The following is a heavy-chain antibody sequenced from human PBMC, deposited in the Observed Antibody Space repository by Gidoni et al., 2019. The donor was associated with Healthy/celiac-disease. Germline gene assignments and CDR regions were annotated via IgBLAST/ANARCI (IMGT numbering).Heavy chain of an antibody. V-gene: IGHV5-51*01. Sequence: EVQLVQSGAEVKKPGESLKISCKGSGYSFTSYWNGWVRQMPGKGLEWMGIIYPGDSDTRYSPSFQGQVTISADKSISTAYLQWSSLKASDTAMYYCARHPRRGSGSYYRAYYFDYWGQGTLVTVSS. D-gene: IGHD1-26*01. CDR1: GYSFTSYW. CDR3: ARHPRRGSGSYYRAYYFDY. J-gene: IGHJ4*02. CDR2: IYPGDSDT.